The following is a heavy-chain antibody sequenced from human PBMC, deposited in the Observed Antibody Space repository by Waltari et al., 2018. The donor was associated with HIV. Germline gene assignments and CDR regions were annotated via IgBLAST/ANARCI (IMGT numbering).Heavy chain of an antibody. CDR2: STCDGNNK. Sequence: QVQRVESGGGVVHPGRSLRLSCGASGFCFCNPGMHWVGQAPGKGLEWVAMSTCDGNNKNESDSVDVRFTMSRENSENTLYVKMTSLSAYDAALYYGVKVRGTFTMIEEYWSQGTLGAGSS. CDR1: GFCFCNPG. J-gene: IGHJ1*01. V-gene: IGHV3-30*18. D-gene: IGHD3-22*01. CDR3: VKVRGTFTMIEEY.